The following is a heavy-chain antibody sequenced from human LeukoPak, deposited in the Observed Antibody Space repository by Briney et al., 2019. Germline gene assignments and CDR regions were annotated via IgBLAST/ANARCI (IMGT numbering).Heavy chain of an antibody. CDR1: GFTLSSYA. Sequence: GGSLRLSCAASGFTLSSYAMSWVRQAPGKGLEWVSAISGSGGSTYSADSVTGRFTISRDNSKNTLYLQMNSLRAEGTAVYYCAKVRGGYCSGGSCGYFDYWGQGTLVTVSS. D-gene: IGHD2-15*01. CDR2: ISGSGGST. J-gene: IGHJ4*02. V-gene: IGHV3-23*01. CDR3: AKVRGGYCSGGSCGYFDY.